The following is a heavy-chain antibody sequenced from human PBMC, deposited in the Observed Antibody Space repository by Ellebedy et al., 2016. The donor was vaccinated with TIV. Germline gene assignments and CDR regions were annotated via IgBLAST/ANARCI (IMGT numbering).Heavy chain of an antibody. J-gene: IGHJ3*02. Sequence: GESLKISCKGSGYSFTSYWISWVRQMPGKGLEWMGRIDPSDSYTNYSPSFQGHITISADKSISTAYLQWSSLKASDTAMYYCARLWDIVVVPAAMRDAFDIWGQGTMVTVSS. CDR1: GYSFTSYW. V-gene: IGHV5-10-1*01. D-gene: IGHD2-2*01. CDR2: IDPSDSYT. CDR3: ARLWDIVVVPAAMRDAFDI.